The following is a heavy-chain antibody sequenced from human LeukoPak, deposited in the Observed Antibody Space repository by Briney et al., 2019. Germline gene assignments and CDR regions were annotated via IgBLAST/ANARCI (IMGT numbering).Heavy chain of an antibody. CDR1: GFTFSSYA. CDR2: ISGSGGST. D-gene: IGHD5-12*01. V-gene: IGHV3-23*01. Sequence: GGSLRLSCAASGFTFSSYAMSWVRQAPGKGLERVSAISGSGGSTYYADSVKGRFTISRDNSKNTLYLQMNSLRAEDTAVYYCAKCEGYSGSVFDYWGQGTLVTVSS. J-gene: IGHJ4*02. CDR3: AKCEGYSGSVFDY.